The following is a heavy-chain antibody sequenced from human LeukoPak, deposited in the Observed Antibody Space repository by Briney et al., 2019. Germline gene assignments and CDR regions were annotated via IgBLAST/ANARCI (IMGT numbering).Heavy chain of an antibody. J-gene: IGHJ4*02. CDR3: ARGRVLGFDY. D-gene: IGHD3-10*01. Sequence: RPTIKEMEWIGEINHSGSTNYNPSLKSRVTISVDTSKNQFSLKLSSVTAADTAVYYCARGRVLGFDYWGQGTLVTVSS. CDR2: INHSGST. V-gene: IGHV4-34*01.